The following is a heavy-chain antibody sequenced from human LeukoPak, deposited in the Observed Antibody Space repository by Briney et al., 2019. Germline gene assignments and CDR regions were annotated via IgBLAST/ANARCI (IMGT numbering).Heavy chain of an antibody. J-gene: IGHJ4*02. CDR1: GYTFTSYY. V-gene: IGHV1-46*01. CDR3: ARRYGDAGYFDY. D-gene: IGHD4-17*01. CDR2: IHPSGGST. Sequence: ASVTVSCTASGYTFTSYYMHWVRQAPGQGLEWMGIIHPSGGSTSYAQKFQGRVTMTRDTSTSTVYMELSSLRSEDTAVYYCARRYGDAGYFDYWGQGTLVTVSS.